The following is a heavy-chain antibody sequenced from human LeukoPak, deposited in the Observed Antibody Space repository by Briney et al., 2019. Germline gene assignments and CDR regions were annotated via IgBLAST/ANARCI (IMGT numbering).Heavy chain of an antibody. J-gene: IGHJ6*03. CDR3: AKDQGYSYVVDYYYMDV. CDR1: EFTFSNYG. Sequence: GGSLRLSCAASEFTFSNYGMHWVRQAPGKGLEWVTFIGYDGSEKYYADSVKGRFTISRDNSKNTLFLQMNSLRAEDTAVYYCAKDQGYSYVVDYYYMDVWGKGTTVTVSS. CDR2: IGYDGSEK. V-gene: IGHV3-30*02. D-gene: IGHD5-18*01.